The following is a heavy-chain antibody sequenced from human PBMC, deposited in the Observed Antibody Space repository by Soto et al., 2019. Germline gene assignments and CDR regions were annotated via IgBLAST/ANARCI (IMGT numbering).Heavy chain of an antibody. CDR1: GFTFNFFG. Sequence: QEQLVESGGGVVQAGRSLRLSCAASGFTFNFFGMHWVRQAPGKGLEWVAVISYDGREKYYADSVKGRFTMSRDNSKNMVYLDMSILRPEDTSVYYFAKERRYSFDAFDIWGHGTMVTVSS. D-gene: IGHD5-12*01. V-gene: IGHV3-30*18. CDR3: AKERRYSFDAFDI. CDR2: ISYDGREK. J-gene: IGHJ3*02.